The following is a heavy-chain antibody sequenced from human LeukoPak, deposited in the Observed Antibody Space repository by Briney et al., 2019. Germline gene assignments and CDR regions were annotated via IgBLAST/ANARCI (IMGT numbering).Heavy chain of an antibody. CDR2: IFYSGST. V-gene: IGHV4-59*08. CDR1: GGSVSSYY. Sequence: PPETLSLTCTVSGGSVSSYYSNWIRQPPGKGLEWIGYIFYSGSTNYNPSLKSRVTISVDTSKNQFSLKLSSVTAADTAVYYCARLQPRDGPFDYWGQGALGTVSS. J-gene: IGHJ4*02. D-gene: IGHD5-24*01. CDR3: ARLQPRDGPFDY.